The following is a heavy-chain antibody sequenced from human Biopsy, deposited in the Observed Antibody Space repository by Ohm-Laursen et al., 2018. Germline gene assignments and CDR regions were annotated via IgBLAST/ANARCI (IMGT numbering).Heavy chain of an antibody. Sequence: GSSVKVSCKASGFSFTGYYIHWVRQAPGQGPEWMGWISGYNGNTVYPQNHQGRVTLTTDTSTSTAYMELRSLRSDDTAIYYCTRDRHYASGSYAGMDVWGQGTTVTVSS. CDR2: ISGYNGNT. J-gene: IGHJ6*02. V-gene: IGHV1-18*04. CDR1: GFSFTGYY. D-gene: IGHD3-10*01. CDR3: TRDRHYASGSYAGMDV.